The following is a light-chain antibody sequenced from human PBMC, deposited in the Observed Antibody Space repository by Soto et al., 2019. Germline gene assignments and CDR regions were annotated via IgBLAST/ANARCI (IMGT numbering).Light chain of an antibody. CDR2: MNT. J-gene: IGLJ3*02. V-gene: IGLV1-47*01. Sequence: QSELTQPPSASGTPGQRVSISCSGSSSNIGSNYVYWYDQLPGTAPKLLIFMNTQRPSGVPDRFSGSKSGTSASLAISGLRPEDEAVYYCATWDDSLSAWVFGGGTKLTVL. CDR3: ATWDDSLSAWV. CDR1: SSNIGSNY.